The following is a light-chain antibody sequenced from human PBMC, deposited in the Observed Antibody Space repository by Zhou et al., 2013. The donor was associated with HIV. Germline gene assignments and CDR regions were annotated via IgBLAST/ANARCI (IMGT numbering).Light chain of an antibody. Sequence: DIQMTQSPSSLSASVGDTVTITCRASQSISGYLNWYQQKPGKAPMLLIYAASSLQSGVPSSFSGSGSGTDFTLTISSLQPEDVATYYCQKYNSAPXTFGQGTKVEIK. CDR3: QKYNSAPXT. J-gene: IGKJ1*01. CDR1: QSISGY. V-gene: IGKV1-39*01. CDR2: AAS.